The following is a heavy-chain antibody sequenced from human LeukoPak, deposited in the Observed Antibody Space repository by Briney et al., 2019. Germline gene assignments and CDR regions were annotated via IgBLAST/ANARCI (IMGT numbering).Heavy chain of an antibody. CDR2: IYYSGST. D-gene: IGHD3-10*01. CDR3: ASNYYGSGSLDY. Sequence: PSETLSLTCTVSGGSISSYYWSWIRQPPGKGLEWIGYIYYSGSTNYNPSLKSRVTISVDTSKNQFSLKLSSVTTADTAVYYCASNYYGSGSLDYWGQGNLVTVSS. CDR1: GGSISSYY. J-gene: IGHJ4*02. V-gene: IGHV4-59*08.